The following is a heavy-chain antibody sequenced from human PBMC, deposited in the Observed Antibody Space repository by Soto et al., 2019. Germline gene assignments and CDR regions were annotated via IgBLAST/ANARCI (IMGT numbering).Heavy chain of an antibody. J-gene: IGHJ4*02. CDR1: GFTFSSYA. V-gene: IGHV3-23*01. Sequence: EVQLLESGGGLVQPGGSLGLSCAASGFTFSSYAISWVRQAPGKGLEWVSTISGSGGSTYYADSVKGRFTISRDNSKNTLYLQMNSLRAEDTAVYYCAKDGLGAYSYGSYYFDYWGQGTLVTVSS. CDR3: AKDGLGAYSYGSYYFDY. CDR2: ISGSGGST. D-gene: IGHD5-18*01.